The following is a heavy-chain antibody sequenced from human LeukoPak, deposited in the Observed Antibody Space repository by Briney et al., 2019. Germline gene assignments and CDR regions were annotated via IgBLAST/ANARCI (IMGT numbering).Heavy chain of an antibody. Sequence: SETLSLTCTVSGGSISSHYWSWVRQPPGKGLEWIGYVLGNVRTKDNPSLNSRFTLSADTSKNQFSLRLASVTAADTAVYYCATIKRGNIFGFFDFWGQGILVTVSS. CDR2: VLGNVRT. CDR1: GGSISSHY. V-gene: IGHV4-59*11. J-gene: IGHJ4*02. CDR3: ATIKRGNIFGFFDF. D-gene: IGHD5-18*01.